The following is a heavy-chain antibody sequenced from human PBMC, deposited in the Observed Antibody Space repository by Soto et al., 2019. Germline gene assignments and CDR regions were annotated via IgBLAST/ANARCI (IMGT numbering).Heavy chain of an antibody. CDR2: INSDGSST. CDR1: GFTFSSYW. D-gene: IGHD2-21*02. V-gene: IGHV3-74*01. Sequence: GGSLRLSCAASGFTFSSYWMHWVRQAPGKGLVWVSRINSDGSSTSYADSVKGRFTISRDNAKNTLYLQMNSLRAEDTAVYYCARDEAYCGGDCYLDYYYGMDVWGQGTTVTVSS. J-gene: IGHJ6*02. CDR3: ARDEAYCGGDCYLDYYYGMDV.